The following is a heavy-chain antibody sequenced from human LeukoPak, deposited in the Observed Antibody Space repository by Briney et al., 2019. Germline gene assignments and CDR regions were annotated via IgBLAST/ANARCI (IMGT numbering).Heavy chain of an antibody. CDR2: MNPNSGNT. D-gene: IGHD6-19*01. CDR3: ARAAVARRPLGY. CDR1: GYTFTSYD. Sequence: GASVKVSCKASGYTFTSYDINWVRQATGQGLEWMGWMNPNSGNTGYAQKLQGRVTMTRNTSISTAYMELSSLRSEDTAVYYCARAAVARRPLGYWGQGTLVTVSS. V-gene: IGHV1-8*01. J-gene: IGHJ4*02.